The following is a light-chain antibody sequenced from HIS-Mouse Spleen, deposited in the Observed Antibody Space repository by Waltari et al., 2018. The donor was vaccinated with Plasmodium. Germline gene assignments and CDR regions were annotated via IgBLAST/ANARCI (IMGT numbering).Light chain of an antibody. CDR1: ALPKKY. V-gene: IGLV3-10*01. Sequence: SYELTQPLSVSVSPGQTARITCSGDALPKKYAYWYQQKSGQAPVRVSYEDSKRPSGHPVRFSGASSGTMAALTISGAQVEDEADYYCYSTDSSGNHRVFGGGTKLTVL. CDR3: YSTDSSGNHRV. CDR2: EDS. J-gene: IGLJ3*02.